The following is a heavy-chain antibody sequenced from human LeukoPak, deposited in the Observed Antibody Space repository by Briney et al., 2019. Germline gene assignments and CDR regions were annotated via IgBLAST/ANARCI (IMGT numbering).Heavy chain of an antibody. J-gene: IGHJ4*02. CDR2: ISAYNGNT. CDR1: GYTFTSYG. D-gene: IGHD5-18*01. CDR3: ARKGRPRTAMVAGPFDY. Sequence: ASVKVSCKASGYTFTSYGISWVRQAPGQGLEWMGWISAYNGNTNYAQKLQGRVTMTTDTSTSTAYMELRSLRSDDTAVYYCARKGRPRTAMVAGPFDYWGQGTLVTVSS. V-gene: IGHV1-18*01.